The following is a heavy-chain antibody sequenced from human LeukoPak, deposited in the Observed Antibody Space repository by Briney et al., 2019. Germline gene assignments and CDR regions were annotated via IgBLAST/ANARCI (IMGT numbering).Heavy chain of an antibody. CDR3: GIVSAE. CDR1: GFTFSSFW. D-gene: IGHD1-14*01. J-gene: IGHJ4*02. V-gene: IGHV3-7*01. CDR2: IKQDGSEK. Sequence: PGGTLRLSCAASGFTFSSFWMSWVRQAPGKGLEWVANIKQDGSEKYYVDSVKGRFTISRDNTKNSLYLQMNSLRVEDTAVYYCGIVSAEGGQGTLVTVSS.